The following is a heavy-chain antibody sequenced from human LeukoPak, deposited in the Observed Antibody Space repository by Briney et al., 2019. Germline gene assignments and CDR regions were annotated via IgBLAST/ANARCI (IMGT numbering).Heavy chain of an antibody. CDR1: GYTFTSHY. J-gene: IGHJ4*02. Sequence: ASVKVSCKASGYTFTSHYMHWVRQAPEKGLEWMGIINPTGDSTAYAQKFQGRVTMTRDTSTSTDYVELSSLRYEDTAVYYCARQRSGSYFPDLYDYWGQGTLVTVSS. CDR2: INPTGDST. V-gene: IGHV1-46*01. CDR3: ARQRSGSYFPDLYDY. D-gene: IGHD1-26*01.